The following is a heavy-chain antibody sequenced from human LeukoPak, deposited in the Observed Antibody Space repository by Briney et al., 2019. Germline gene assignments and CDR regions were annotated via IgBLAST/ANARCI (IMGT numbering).Heavy chain of an antibody. V-gene: IGHV1-2*02. CDR1: GYTFTGYY. Sequence: ASVKASCKASGYTFTGYYMHWVRQAPGQGLEWMGWINPNSGGTNYAQKFQGRVTMTRDTSISTAYMELSRLRSDDTAVYYCASHRYNWNEGDYWGQGTLVTVSS. D-gene: IGHD1-1*01. CDR2: INPNSGGT. J-gene: IGHJ4*02. CDR3: ASHRYNWNEGDY.